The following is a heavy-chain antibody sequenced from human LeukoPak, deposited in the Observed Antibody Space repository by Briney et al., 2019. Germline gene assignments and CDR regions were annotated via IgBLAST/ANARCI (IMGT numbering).Heavy chain of an antibody. J-gene: IGHJ4*02. CDR1: GFRFGNYG. Sequence: AGGSLRLSCAASGFRFGNYGMHWVRQAPGKGLEWVAVISYDGSNKYYADSVKGRFTISRDNSKNTLYLQMNSLRAEDTAVYYCAKDSTAAAGTPSYWGQGTLVTVSS. D-gene: IGHD6-13*01. V-gene: IGHV3-30*18. CDR2: ISYDGSNK. CDR3: AKDSTAAAGTPSY.